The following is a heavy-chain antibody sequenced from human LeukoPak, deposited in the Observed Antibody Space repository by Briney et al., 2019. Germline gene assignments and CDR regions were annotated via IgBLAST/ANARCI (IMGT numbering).Heavy chain of an antibody. J-gene: IGHJ4*02. D-gene: IGHD3-9*01. Sequence: ASVKVSCKASGGTFSSYAISWVRQAPGQGLEWMGGIIPIFGTANYAQKFQGRVTITADESTSTAYMELSSLRSEDTAVYYCARAPSRYFDWPGPLDYWGQGTLVTVSS. CDR1: GGTFSSYA. V-gene: IGHV1-69*13. CDR2: IIPIFGTA. CDR3: ARAPSRYFDWPGPLDY.